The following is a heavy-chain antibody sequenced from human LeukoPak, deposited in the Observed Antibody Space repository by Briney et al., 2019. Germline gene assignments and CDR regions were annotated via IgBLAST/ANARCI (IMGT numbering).Heavy chain of an antibody. V-gene: IGHV3-30*04. J-gene: IGHJ4*02. CDR2: ISYDGSNK. CDR3: AREGIAAAGKPGYYFDY. CDR1: GFTVSSYA. Sequence: QAGGSLRLSWAASGFTVSSYAMQWVRQAAGEWLEWVAVISYDGSNKYYADSVKRRFTISRDNSKNTLYLQMNSRRAEGTPGYYSAREGIAAAGKPGYYFDYWGQGTLVTVSS. D-gene: IGHD6-13*01.